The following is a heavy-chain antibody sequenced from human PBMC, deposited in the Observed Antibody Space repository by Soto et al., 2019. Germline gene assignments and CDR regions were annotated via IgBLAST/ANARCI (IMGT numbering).Heavy chain of an antibody. J-gene: IGHJ4*02. D-gene: IGHD4-17*01. CDR1: GYTFTGYY. CDR2: INPNSGGT. CDR3: ALTLGPYGVTPGQFAY. V-gene: IGHV1-2*02. Sequence: QVQLVQSGAEVKKPGASVKVSCKASGYTFTGYYMHWVRQAPGQGLEWMGWINPNSGGTNYAQKFQGGATMTRDTPISTAYMELGGLRSDDTAVYYCALTLGPYGVTPGQFAYGGQGTLVTVSS.